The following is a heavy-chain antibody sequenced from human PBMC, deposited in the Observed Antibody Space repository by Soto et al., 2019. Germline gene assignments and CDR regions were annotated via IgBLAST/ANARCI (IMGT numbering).Heavy chain of an antibody. J-gene: IGHJ4*02. CDR2: ISGSGGST. V-gene: IGHV3-23*01. D-gene: IGHD3-22*01. Sequence: PGGSLRLSCAASGFTFSSYAMSWVRQSPGKGLEWVSAISGSGGSTYYADSVKGRFTISRDNSKNTLYLQMNSLRAEDTAVYYCAKDQGATYYYDSSGYSFDYWGQGTLVTVSS. CDR1: GFTFSSYA. CDR3: AKDQGATYYYDSSGYSFDY.